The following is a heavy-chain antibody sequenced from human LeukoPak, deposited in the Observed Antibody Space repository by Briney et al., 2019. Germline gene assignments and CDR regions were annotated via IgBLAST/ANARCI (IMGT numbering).Heavy chain of an antibody. CDR3: ARDRVAAAGTNWFDP. D-gene: IGHD6-13*01. Sequence: SETLSLTCTVSGGSISSYYWSWIRQPPGKGLEWIGYIYYSGSTNYNPSLKSRVTISVDMSKNQFSLKLSSVTAADTAVYYCARDRVAAAGTNWFDPWGQGTLVTVSS. V-gene: IGHV4-59*01. CDR2: IYYSGST. J-gene: IGHJ5*02. CDR1: GGSISSYY.